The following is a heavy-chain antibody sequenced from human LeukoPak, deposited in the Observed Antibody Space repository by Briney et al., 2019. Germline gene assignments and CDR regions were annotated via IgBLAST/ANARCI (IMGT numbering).Heavy chain of an antibody. CDR2: MNPNSGNT. J-gene: IGHJ5*02. Sequence: VASVKVSCKASGYTFTSYDINWVRQATGQGLEWMGWMNPNSGNTGYAQKFQGRVTVTRNTSISTAYMELSSLRSEDTAVYYCARGGDNVVVPAAMVWFDPWGQGTLVTVSS. V-gene: IGHV1-8*01. CDR1: GYTFTSYD. D-gene: IGHD2-2*01. CDR3: ARGGDNVVVPAAMVWFDP.